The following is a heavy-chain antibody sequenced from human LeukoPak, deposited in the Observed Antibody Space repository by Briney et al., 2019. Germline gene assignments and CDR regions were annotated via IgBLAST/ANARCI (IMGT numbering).Heavy chain of an antibody. D-gene: IGHD6-13*01. Sequence: GESLKISCKGSGYSFTSYWIGWVRQMPGKGLEWMGIIYPGDSDTRYSPSFQGQVTISADKSISTAYLQWSSLRSEDTAVYYCARVHGIAALDVWGQGTTVTVSS. CDR2: IYPGDSDT. V-gene: IGHV5-51*01. J-gene: IGHJ6*02. CDR3: ARVHGIAALDV. CDR1: GYSFTSYW.